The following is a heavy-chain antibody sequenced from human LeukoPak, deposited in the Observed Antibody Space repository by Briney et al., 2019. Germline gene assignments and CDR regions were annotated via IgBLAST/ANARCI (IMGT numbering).Heavy chain of an antibody. Sequence: SETLSLTCTVSGGSISSYYWSWIRQPPGKGLEWIGYIYYSGSTNYNPSLKSRVTISVDTSKNQFSLKLSSVTAADTAVYYCARELWPSAMDVWGKGTTVTVSS. D-gene: IGHD3-10*01. CDR1: GGSISSYY. CDR2: IYYSGST. V-gene: IGHV4-59*01. J-gene: IGHJ6*04. CDR3: ARELWPSAMDV.